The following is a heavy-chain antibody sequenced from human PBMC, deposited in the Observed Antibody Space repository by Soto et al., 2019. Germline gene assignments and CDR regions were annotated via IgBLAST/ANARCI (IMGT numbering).Heavy chain of an antibody. CDR2: IIPMFDSA. Sequence: QVQLVQSGAEVKKPGSSVKVSCKASGGTVETYAISWVRQAPGQGLEWVGGIIPMFDSASHAQKFQGRVTITADTSTNVVYMEMSSLRSDDTAIYFCARDPQGANYFGSGSDFDFRGQGTLVTVSS. CDR1: GGTVETYA. D-gene: IGHD3-10*01. V-gene: IGHV1-69*06. CDR3: ARDPQGANYFGSGSDFDF. J-gene: IGHJ5*01.